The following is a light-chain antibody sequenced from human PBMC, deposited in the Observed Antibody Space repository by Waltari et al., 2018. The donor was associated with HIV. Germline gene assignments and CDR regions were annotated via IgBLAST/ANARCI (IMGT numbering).Light chain of an antibody. V-gene: IGKV1-8*01. J-gene: IGKJ4*01. Sequence: AIRLPKSPPSSSPPVGDRVTITCRASQGISTYLAWYQQKPGKAPELLIYDTSTLQSGVPSRFSGSGSGTDFTLTISRLQSEDFATYFCQQYYTYWLTFGGGTKVDI. CDR3: QQYYTYWLT. CDR2: DTS. CDR1: QGISTY.